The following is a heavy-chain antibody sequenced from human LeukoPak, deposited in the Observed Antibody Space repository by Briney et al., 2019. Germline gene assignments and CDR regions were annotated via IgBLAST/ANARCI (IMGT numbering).Heavy chain of an antibody. CDR3: ARGRPSYYDSSRDAFDI. CDR2: IYTSGST. Sequence: SETLSLTCTVSGGSISSYNWSWIRQPAGKGLEWIGRIYTSGSTNYNPSLKSRVTMSVDTSKNQFSLKLSSVTAADTAVYYCARGRPSYYDSSRDAFDIWGQGTMVTVSS. CDR1: GGSISSYN. V-gene: IGHV4-4*07. D-gene: IGHD3-22*01. J-gene: IGHJ3*02.